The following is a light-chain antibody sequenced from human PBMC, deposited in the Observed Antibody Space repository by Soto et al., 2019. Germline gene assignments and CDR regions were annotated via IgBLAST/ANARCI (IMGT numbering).Light chain of an antibody. CDR2: GAS. Sequence: EILMTQSPATLSVSPGERATLSCRASQNVGSHVAWYQQKPGQAPRLFIYGASTRATGIPARFSGSGSGTEFTLTISRLQSADFEIYYCQQYYNWPPLTFGGGTKVEIQ. V-gene: IGKV3-15*01. CDR3: QQYYNWPPLT. J-gene: IGKJ4*01. CDR1: QNVGSH.